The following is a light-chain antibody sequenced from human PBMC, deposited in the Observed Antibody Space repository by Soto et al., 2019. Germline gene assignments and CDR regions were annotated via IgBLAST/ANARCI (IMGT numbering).Light chain of an antibody. CDR2: DAS. CDR1: QSVSSY. CDR3: QQRSNWIT. V-gene: IGKV3-11*01. Sequence: EIVLTQSPATLSLFPGERATLSCRASQSVSSYLAWYQQKPGQAPRLLLYDASNRATGIPARFSGSGSGTDFTLTISSLEPEDFAVYYCQQRSNWITFGQGTRPEIE. J-gene: IGKJ5*01.